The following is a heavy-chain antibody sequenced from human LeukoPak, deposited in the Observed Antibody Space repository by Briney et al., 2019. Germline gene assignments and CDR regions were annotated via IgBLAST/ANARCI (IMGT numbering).Heavy chain of an antibody. CDR3: ARAASLDY. D-gene: IGHD2-2*01. J-gene: IGHJ4*02. CDR2: INTNTGKP. CDR1: GYTFTSYA. Sequence: ASVKVSCKASGYTFTSYAMNWVRQAPGQGLEWMGWINTNTGKPTYAQGCTGRFVFSLDSSVSTAYLQINSLNAEGTAVYYCARAASLDYWGQGTLVTVSS. V-gene: IGHV7-4-1*02.